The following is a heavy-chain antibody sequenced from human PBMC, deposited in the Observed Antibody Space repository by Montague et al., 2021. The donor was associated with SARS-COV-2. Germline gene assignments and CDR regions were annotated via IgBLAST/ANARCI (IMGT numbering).Heavy chain of an antibody. CDR3: ARLPSSWDYYYYYGLDV. D-gene: IGHD6-13*01. CDR1: GGSISSYY. CDR2: IYYSGSA. Sequence: SETLSLTCTVSGGSISSYYWSWIRQPPGKGLEWIGYIYYSGSATYNPSPKSRLTMSVHTSENQLSLKLSSVTAADTAVYYCARLPSSWDYYYYYGLDVWGQGTTVTVSS. J-gene: IGHJ6*02. V-gene: IGHV4-59*01.